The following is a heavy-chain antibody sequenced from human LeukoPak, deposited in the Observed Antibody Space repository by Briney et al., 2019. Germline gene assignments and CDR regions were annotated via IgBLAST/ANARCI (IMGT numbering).Heavy chain of an antibody. CDR1: GFTFSDYY. D-gene: IGHD6-19*01. J-gene: IGHJ4*01. V-gene: IGHV3-11*01. Sequence: GGSLRLSCAASGFTFSDYYISWIRQAPGKGLEGGSDISPSADIISYAHPVKGRSIISRACAKESMHLQMRSLTVEDSAVYYGAGETGAGTFDYWGQGTQVTVSS. CDR2: ISPSADII. CDR3: AGETGAGTFDY.